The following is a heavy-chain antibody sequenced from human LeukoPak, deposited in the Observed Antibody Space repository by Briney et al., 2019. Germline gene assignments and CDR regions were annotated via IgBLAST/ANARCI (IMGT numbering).Heavy chain of an antibody. J-gene: IGHJ4*02. Sequence: GGSLRLSCAASGFTFSSYAMSWVRQAPGKGLEWVSAISGSGGSTYYADSVQGRFTIFRDNSKNTLYLQMNSLRAEDTAVYFWAKIVPHWSSGSSGYFDYRGQGTLVNV. CDR3: AKIVPHWSSGSSGYFDY. CDR2: ISGSGGST. CDR1: GFTFSSYA. V-gene: IGHV3-23*01. D-gene: IGHD3-22*01.